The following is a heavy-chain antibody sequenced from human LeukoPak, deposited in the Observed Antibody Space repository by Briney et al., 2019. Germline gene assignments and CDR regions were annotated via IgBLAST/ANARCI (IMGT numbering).Heavy chain of an antibody. D-gene: IGHD6-13*01. Sequence: ASVKVSCKVSGYTLTELSMHWVRQAPGKGLEWMGGFDPEDGETIYAQKLQGRVTMTEDTSTDTAYMELSSLRSEDTAVYYCATSAAGESAYFDYWGQGTLVTVSS. CDR3: ATSAAGESAYFDY. J-gene: IGHJ4*02. CDR2: FDPEDGET. CDR1: GYTLTELS. V-gene: IGHV1-24*01.